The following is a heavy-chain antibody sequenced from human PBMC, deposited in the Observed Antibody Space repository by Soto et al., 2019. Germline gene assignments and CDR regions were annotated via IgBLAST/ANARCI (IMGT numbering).Heavy chain of an antibody. D-gene: IGHD6-13*01. J-gene: IGHJ4*02. CDR2: IIVSSGNT. CDR1: GYTFTGYY. Sequence: ASVNVSCKASGYTFTGYYMHWVRQARGQGLEWMGWIIVSSGNTNYAQKFQERVTITRDMSTSTAYMELSSLRSEDTAVYYCAATQSAASFDYWGQGTLVTSPQ. V-gene: IGHV1-58*02. CDR3: AATQSAASFDY.